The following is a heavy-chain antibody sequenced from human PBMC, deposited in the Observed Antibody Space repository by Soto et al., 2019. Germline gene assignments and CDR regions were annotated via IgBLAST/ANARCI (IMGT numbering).Heavy chain of an antibody. CDR2: IYHSGST. J-gene: IGHJ5*02. D-gene: IGHD3-3*01. V-gene: IGHV4-30-2*01. CDR1: GGSISSGGYS. CDR3: ARGYYDFWSGYYGGQEKNWFDP. Sequence: PSETLSLTCAVSGGSISSGGYSWSWIRQPPGKGLEWIGYIYHSGSTYYNPSLKSRVTISVDRSKNQFSLKLSSVTAADTAVYYCARGYYDFWSGYYGGQEKNWFDPWGQGTLVTVSS.